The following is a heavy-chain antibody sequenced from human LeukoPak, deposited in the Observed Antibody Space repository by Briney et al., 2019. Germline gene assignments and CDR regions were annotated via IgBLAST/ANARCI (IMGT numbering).Heavy chain of an antibody. V-gene: IGHV1-69-2*01. Sequence: ASVKISCKVLGYSFSDYYTHWVQRAPGKGLVWMGFVDPEDGDTMYAAKFQGRLTITADMSKDTAYMELRDLRSDDTAVYYCARLPKGTYVSFDRWGQGTLVTVSS. D-gene: IGHD3-16*01. CDR3: ARLPKGTYVSFDR. CDR1: GYSFSDYY. J-gene: IGHJ4*02. CDR2: VDPEDGDT.